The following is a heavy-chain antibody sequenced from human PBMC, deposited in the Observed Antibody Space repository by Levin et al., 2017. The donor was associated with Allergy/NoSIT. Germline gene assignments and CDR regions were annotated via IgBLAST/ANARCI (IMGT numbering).Heavy chain of an antibody. J-gene: IGHJ6*02. CDR2: ISYDGSNK. D-gene: IGHD4-11*01. V-gene: IGHV3-30*04. CDR3: AREQYPRKQFQVYHYYYGMDV. Sequence: GGSLRLSCAASGFTFSSYAMHWVRQAPGKGLEWVAVISYDGSNKYYADSVKGRFTISRDNPKNTLYLQMNSLRAEDTAVYYCAREQYPRKQFQVYHYYYGMDVWGQGTTVTVSS. CDR1: GFTFSSYA.